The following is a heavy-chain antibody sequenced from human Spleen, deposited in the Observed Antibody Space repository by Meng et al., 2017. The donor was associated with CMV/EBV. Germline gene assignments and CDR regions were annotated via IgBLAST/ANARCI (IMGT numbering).Heavy chain of an antibody. V-gene: IGHV3-53*01. CDR3: ARDRDAHYYYYGMDV. D-gene: IGHD2-2*01. CDR1: GFTVSSNY. Sequence: GGSLRLSCAASGFTVSSNYMSWVRQAPGKGLEWVSVIYSGGSTYYADSVKGRFTISRDNSKNTLYLQMYSLRAEDTAVYYCARDRDAHYYYYGMDVWGQGTTVTVSS. CDR2: IYSGGST. J-gene: IGHJ6*02.